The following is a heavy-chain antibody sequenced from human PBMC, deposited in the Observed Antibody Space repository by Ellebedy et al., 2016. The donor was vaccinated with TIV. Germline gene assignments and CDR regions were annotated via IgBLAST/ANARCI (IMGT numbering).Heavy chain of an antibody. V-gene: IGHV3-66*01. Sequence: PGGSLRLSCAASGFIVGSNYMSWVRQAPGKGLEWVSAFYSDGKTFYAESVKGRFTISRDNSKNTLYLQMNDFRAEDTAEYYCARGRGSSGWGLFDYWGQGTLVTVSS. D-gene: IGHD6-19*01. CDR1: GFIVGSNY. CDR2: FYSDGKT. CDR3: ARGRGSSGWGLFDY. J-gene: IGHJ4*02.